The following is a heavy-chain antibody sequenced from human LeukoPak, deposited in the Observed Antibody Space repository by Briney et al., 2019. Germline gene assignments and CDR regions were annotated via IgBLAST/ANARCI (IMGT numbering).Heavy chain of an antibody. D-gene: IGHD5-18*01. CDR2: IYSGGNT. CDR1: GVTVSSNY. Sequence: GGSLRLSCVASGVTVSSNYMNWVRQAPGKGLEWVSIIYSGGNTYYADSVKGRFTISRDNSKNTLYLQMNGLRVEDTAVYYCARQQDTTNPGYWGQGTLVTVSS. CDR3: ARQQDTTNPGY. J-gene: IGHJ4*02. V-gene: IGHV3-66*04.